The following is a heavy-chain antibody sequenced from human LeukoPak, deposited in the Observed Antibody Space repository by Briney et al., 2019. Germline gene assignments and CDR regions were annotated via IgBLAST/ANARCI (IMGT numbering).Heavy chain of an antibody. D-gene: IGHD6-6*01. V-gene: IGHV3-21*01. CDR3: ARDSSSSSFDH. CDR2: LSGGSSLI. Sequence: PGGSLRLSCAASGFTFSSYSMNWVRQAPGKGLEWGSSLSGGSSLIYYADSVKGRFTISRDNDKNSIYLQMNSLRAEDTAVYYCARDSSSSSFDHWGQGTLVTVSS. CDR1: GFTFSSYS. J-gene: IGHJ4*02.